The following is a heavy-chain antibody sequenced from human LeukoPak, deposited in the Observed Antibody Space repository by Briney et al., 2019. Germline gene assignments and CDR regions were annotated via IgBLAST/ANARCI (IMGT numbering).Heavy chain of an antibody. D-gene: IGHD6-13*01. CDR3: ARAYSSSWYFNWFDP. V-gene: IGHV4-38-2*02. J-gene: IGHJ5*02. CDR2: IYHSGST. CDR1: GYSISSGYY. Sequence: PSETLSLTCTVSGYSISSGYYWAWIRQPPGKGLEWIGNIYHSGSTYYNPSLKSRVTVSVDTSKNQFSLQLTSVTAADTAVYYCARAYSSSWYFNWFDPWGQETLVTVSS.